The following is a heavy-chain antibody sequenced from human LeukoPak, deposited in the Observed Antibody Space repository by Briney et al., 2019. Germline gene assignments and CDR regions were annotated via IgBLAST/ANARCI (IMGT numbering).Heavy chain of an antibody. J-gene: IGHJ3*02. CDR3: AADRPLRAFDAFDI. CDR2: INPNSGGT. CDR1: GYTFTGYY. Sequence: WASVKVSCKASGYTFTGYYMHWVRQAPGQGLEWMGRINPNSGGTNYAQKFQGRVTITRDMSTSTAYMELSSLRSEDTAVYYCAADRPLRAFDAFDIWGQGTMVTVPS. V-gene: IGHV1-2*06. D-gene: IGHD4/OR15-4a*01.